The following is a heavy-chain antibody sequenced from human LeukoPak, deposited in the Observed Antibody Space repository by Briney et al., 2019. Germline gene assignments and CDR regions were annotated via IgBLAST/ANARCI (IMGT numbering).Heavy chain of an antibody. V-gene: IGHV4-34*01. Sequence: SETLSLTCAVSGGSFSGYYWSWIRQPPGKGLEWIGEINHSGSTNYNPSLKSRVTISVDTSKNQFSLKLSSVTAADTAVYYCASEALGLDSSGKDEVDAFDIWGQGTMVTVSS. CDR3: ASEALGLDSSGKDEVDAFDI. CDR1: GGSFSGYY. J-gene: IGHJ3*02. CDR2: INHSGST. D-gene: IGHD3-22*01.